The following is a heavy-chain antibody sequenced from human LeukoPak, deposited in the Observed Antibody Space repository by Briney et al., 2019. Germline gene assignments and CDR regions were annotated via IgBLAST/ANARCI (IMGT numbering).Heavy chain of an antibody. CDR1: GFTLTDYY. V-gene: IGHV3-11*01. D-gene: IGHD3-16*01. Sequence: PGGSLRLSCAASGFTLTDYYMSWIRQAPGTGLEWVSYISSGGSTIYYADSVKGRFTISRDSAKNSLYLQMNRLRSDDTAVYYCARIPQLPRGGGGASGDDYWGQGTLVTVSS. CDR3: ARIPQLPRGGGGASGDDY. J-gene: IGHJ4*02. CDR2: ISSGGSTI.